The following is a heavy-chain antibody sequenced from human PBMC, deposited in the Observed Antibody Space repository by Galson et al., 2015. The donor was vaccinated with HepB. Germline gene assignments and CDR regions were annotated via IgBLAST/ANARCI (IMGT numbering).Heavy chain of an antibody. CDR1: GFSFSSYA. D-gene: IGHD1-26*01. V-gene: IGHV3-30-3*01. Sequence: SLRLSCAASGFSFSSYALHWVRQAPGKGLEWVAVISYDGSNKYYADSVKGRFTISRDNSKNTLYLQMNSLRADDTAVYYCTRAQVGAFDAFDIWGQGTMVTVSS. J-gene: IGHJ3*02. CDR2: ISYDGSNK. CDR3: TRAQVGAFDAFDI.